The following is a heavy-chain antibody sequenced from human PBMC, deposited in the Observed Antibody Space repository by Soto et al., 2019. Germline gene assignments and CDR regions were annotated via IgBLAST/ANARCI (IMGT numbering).Heavy chain of an antibody. D-gene: IGHD2-2*01. V-gene: IGHV2-5*01. J-gene: IGHJ5*02. CDR1: GFSLSTSGVG. CDR2: IYWNDDK. Sequence: SGPTLVNPTQTLTLTCTFSGFSLSTSGVGVGWIRQPPGKALEWLALIYWNDDKRYSPPLKSRLTITKDTSKNQVVLTMTNMDPVDPATYYCAHRRWSQLLPWFDPWGQGTLVTVSS. CDR3: AHRRWSQLLPWFDP.